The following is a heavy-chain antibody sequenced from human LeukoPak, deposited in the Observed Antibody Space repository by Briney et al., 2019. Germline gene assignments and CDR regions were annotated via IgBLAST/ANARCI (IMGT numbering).Heavy chain of an antibody. CDR3: ARDSLDAFDI. CDR1: GFTFSSYA. CDR2: ISSNGGST. J-gene: IGHJ3*02. Sequence: GGSLRLSCAASGFTFSSYAMHWVRQAPGKGLEYVSAISSNGGSTYYANSVKGRFTISRDNSKNTLYLQMGSLRAEVMAVYYCARDSLDAFDIWGQGIMVTVSS. V-gene: IGHV3-64*01.